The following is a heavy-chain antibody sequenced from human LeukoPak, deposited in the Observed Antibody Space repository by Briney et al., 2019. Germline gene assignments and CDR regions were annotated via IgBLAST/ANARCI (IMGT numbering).Heavy chain of an antibody. CDR3: ARSPGSYNLAVWANWFDP. J-gene: IGHJ5*02. D-gene: IGHD1-1*01. CDR1: GYTFTSYD. CDR2: ISAYNGDT. Sequence: GASVEVSCKASGYTFTSYDITWVRQAPGQGLEWMGWISAYNGDTKYAQKFQDRVTLTTDTSTSTAYMELRSLRSDDTAVYYCARSPGSYNLAVWANWFDPWGQGTLVTVSS. V-gene: IGHV1-18*01.